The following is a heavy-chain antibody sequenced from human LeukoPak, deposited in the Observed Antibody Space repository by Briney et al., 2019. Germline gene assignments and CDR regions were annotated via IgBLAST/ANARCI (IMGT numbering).Heavy chain of an antibody. CDR2: INPNSGGT. J-gene: IGHJ4*02. CDR3: AKDPKPVALDGFDS. V-gene: IGHV1-2*02. CDR1: GYTFTGYY. Sequence: ASVKVSCKASGYTFTGYYMHWVRQAPGQGLEWMGWINPNSGGTNYAQKFQGRVTMTTDTSTSTAYMELRRLRSDDTAVYYCAKDPKPVALDGFDSWGQGTLVTVSS. D-gene: IGHD6-19*01.